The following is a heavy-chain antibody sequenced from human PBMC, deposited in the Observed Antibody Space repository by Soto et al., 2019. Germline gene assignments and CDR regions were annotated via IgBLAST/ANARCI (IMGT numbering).Heavy chain of an antibody. Sequence: SGPTLVNPTQTLTLTCTFSGFSLSTSGVGVGWIRQPPGKALEWLALIYWDDDKRYSPSLKSRLTITKDTSKNQVVLTMTNMDPVDTATYYCAHSSGIAAAGTRGPLDYWGQGTLVTVSS. CDR3: AHSSGIAAAGTRGPLDY. J-gene: IGHJ4*02. D-gene: IGHD6-13*01. CDR1: GFSLSTSGVG. V-gene: IGHV2-5*02. CDR2: IYWDDDK.